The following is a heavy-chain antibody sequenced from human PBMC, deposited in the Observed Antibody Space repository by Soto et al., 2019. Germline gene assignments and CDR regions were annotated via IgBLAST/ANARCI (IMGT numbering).Heavy chain of an antibody. D-gene: IGHD2-15*01. CDR2: IIPIFGTA. Sequence: QVQLVQSGAEVKKPGSSVKVSCKASGGTFSSYAISWVRQAPGQGLEWMGGIIPIFGTANYAQKFQGRVTITADESTSTXXMELSSLRSEDTAVYYCWRPPKGFRAAKYYYGMDVWGQGTTVTVSS. V-gene: IGHV1-69*12. CDR1: GGTFSSYA. CDR3: WRPPKGFRAAKYYYGMDV. J-gene: IGHJ6*02.